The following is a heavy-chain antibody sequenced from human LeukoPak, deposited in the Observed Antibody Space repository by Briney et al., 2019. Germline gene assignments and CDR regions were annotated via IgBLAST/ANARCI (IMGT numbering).Heavy chain of an antibody. Sequence: ASVKVSCKASGYTFTSYYMHWVRQAPGQGLEWMGWINPNSGGTNYAQKFQGRVTMTRDTSISTAYMELSRLRSDDTAVYYCARGPGGKNYYYYYMDVWGKGTTVTVSS. J-gene: IGHJ6*03. V-gene: IGHV1-2*02. CDR3: ARGPGGKNYYYYYMDV. CDR1: GYTFTSYY. D-gene: IGHD3-10*01. CDR2: INPNSGGT.